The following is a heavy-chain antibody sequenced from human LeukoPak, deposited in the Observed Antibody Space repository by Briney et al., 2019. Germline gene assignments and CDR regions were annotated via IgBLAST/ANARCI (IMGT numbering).Heavy chain of an antibody. CDR3: ARVLVRSGYDFWSGYYLYYFDY. J-gene: IGHJ4*02. CDR1: GFTFSSYW. CDR2: IKQDGSEK. V-gene: IGHV3-7*01. Sequence: PGGSLRLSCAASGFTFSSYWMSWARQAPGKGLEWVANIKQDGSEKYHVDSVKGRFTISRDNAKNSLYLQMNSLRAEDTAVYYCARVLVRSGYDFWSGYYLYYFDYWGQGTLVTVSS. D-gene: IGHD3-3*01.